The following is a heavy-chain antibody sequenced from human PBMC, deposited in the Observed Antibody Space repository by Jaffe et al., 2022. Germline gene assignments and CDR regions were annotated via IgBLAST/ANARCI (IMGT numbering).Heavy chain of an antibody. Sequence: EVQLVESGGGLVQPGGSLRLSCAASGFTFSSYSMNWVRQAPGKGLEWVSYISSSSSTIYYADSVKGRFTISRDNAKNSLYLQMNSLRAEDTAVYYCARWGATDAFDIWGQGTMVTVSS. D-gene: IGHD1-26*01. J-gene: IGHJ3*02. CDR3: ARWGATDAFDI. CDR1: GFTFSSYS. V-gene: IGHV3-48*01. CDR2: ISSSSSTI.